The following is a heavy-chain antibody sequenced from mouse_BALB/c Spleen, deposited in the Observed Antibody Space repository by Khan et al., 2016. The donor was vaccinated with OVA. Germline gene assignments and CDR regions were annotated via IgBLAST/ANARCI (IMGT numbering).Heavy chain of an antibody. Sequence: EVQLVETGPGLVKPSQSLSLTCTVTGYSITSDYAWNWIRQFPGNKLEWMGYISYSGSNNHTPSLKSRIFITRDTSKNQFFLQLNSVTTEDTATYYCARDGSRYNYAMDYWGQGTSVTVSS. CDR3: ARDGSRYNYAMDY. CDR2: ISYSGSN. V-gene: IGHV3-2*02. J-gene: IGHJ4*01. CDR1: GYSITSDYA. D-gene: IGHD2-3*01.